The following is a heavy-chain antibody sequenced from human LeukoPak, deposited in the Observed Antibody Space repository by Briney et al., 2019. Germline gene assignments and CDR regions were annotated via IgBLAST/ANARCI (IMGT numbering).Heavy chain of an antibody. CDR1: GDSISSDYY. D-gene: IGHD4-17*01. CDR2: MYHSGNT. V-gene: IGHV4-38-2*02. J-gene: IGHJ4*02. Sequence: SETLSLTYIVSGDSISSDYYWAWIRQPPGKGLEWVGSMYHSGNTYYNPSLKSRVTISVDTSKNQFSLKLSSVTAADTAVYYCARGAPYGDYGSYLRYFDYWGQGTLVTVSS. CDR3: ARGAPYGDYGSYLRYFDY.